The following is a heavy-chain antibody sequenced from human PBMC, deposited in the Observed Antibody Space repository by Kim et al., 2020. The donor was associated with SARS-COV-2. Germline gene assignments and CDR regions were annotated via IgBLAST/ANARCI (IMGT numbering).Heavy chain of an antibody. Sequence: GGSLRLSCAASGFTFTSHAMNWVRQAPGKGLEWVSGVSHSGANTFYADSVKGRFTISRDNSKNTLYLQMNSLRAEDTALCYCARTAYSGTPGGIDAWGQGTLVTVSS. J-gene: IGHJ5*01. V-gene: IGHV3-23*01. CDR1: GFTFTSHA. CDR2: VSHSGANT. CDR3: ARTAYSGTPGGIDA. D-gene: IGHD1-26*01.